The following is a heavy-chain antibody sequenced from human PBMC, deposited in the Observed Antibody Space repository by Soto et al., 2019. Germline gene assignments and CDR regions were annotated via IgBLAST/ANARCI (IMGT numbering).Heavy chain of an antibody. CDR3: ARDLHDYVSFRFDP. CDR1: GFTFSSYW. CDR2: ISRSSSHI. V-gene: IGHV3-21*01. Sequence: GGSLRLSCAASGFTFSSYWMSWVRQAPGKGLEWVSSISRSSSHIYYADSVKGRFTISRDNAKNSLYLQMNSLRAEDTAVYYCARDLHDYVSFRFDPWGQGTLVTVSS. D-gene: IGHD3-16*01. J-gene: IGHJ5*02.